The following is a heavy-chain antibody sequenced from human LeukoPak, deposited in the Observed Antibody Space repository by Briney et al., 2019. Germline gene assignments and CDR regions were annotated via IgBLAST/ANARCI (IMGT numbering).Heavy chain of an antibody. CDR1: GGSISSNYYY. D-gene: IGHD1-1*01. CDR3: AREGTESQTVAFDI. Sequence: PSETLSLTCTVSGGSISSNYYYWSWIRQPPGNGLEWIGSIDYSGSTYYNPSLKSRVTISVDTSKNQFSLKLTSVTAADTAVYYCAREGTESQTVAFDIWGQGTMVTVSS. J-gene: IGHJ3*02. CDR2: IDYSGST. V-gene: IGHV4-39*07.